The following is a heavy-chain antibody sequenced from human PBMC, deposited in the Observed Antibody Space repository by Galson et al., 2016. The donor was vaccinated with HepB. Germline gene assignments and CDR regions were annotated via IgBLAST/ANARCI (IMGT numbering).Heavy chain of an antibody. V-gene: IGHV3-48*03. CDR3: ARSVEGHFDY. CDR1: GFTFSSYG. Sequence: SLRLSCAASGFTFSSYGMHWVRQAPGKGLEVVSSISRSGDSTDYADSVKGRFTISRDNARNSLYLQMNTLRADDTAVYYCARSVEGHFDYWGQGILVTVSS. J-gene: IGHJ4*02. D-gene: IGHD1-1*01. CDR2: ISRSGDST.